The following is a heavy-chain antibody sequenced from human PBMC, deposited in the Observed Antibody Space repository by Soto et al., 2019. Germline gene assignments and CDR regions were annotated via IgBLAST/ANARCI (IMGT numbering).Heavy chain of an antibody. D-gene: IGHD3-3*01. V-gene: IGHV1-18*01. CDR3: ARVVLRFLEWLPVGDYYYHGMDV. J-gene: IGHJ6*02. CDR1: GYTFTSYG. CDR2: ISAYNGNT. Sequence: ASVKVSCKASGYTFTSYGISWVRQAPGQGLEWMGWISAYNGNTNYAQKLQGRVTMTTDTSTSTACMELRSLRSDDTAVYYCARVVLRFLEWLPVGDYYYHGMDVWGQGTTVTVSS.